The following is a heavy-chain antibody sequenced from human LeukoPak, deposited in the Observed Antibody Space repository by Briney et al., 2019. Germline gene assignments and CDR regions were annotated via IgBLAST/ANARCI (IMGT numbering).Heavy chain of an antibody. CDR1: GFTFSSYA. V-gene: IGHV3-23*01. Sequence: GGSLRLSCAASGFTFSSYAMSWVRQAPGKGLEWVSAISGGGIGIYYADSLKGRFTISRDDSKNTLYLQMNSLRAEDTAVYYCTRRRGSQQPIDYWGQGTLVTVSS. CDR2: ISGGGIGI. D-gene: IGHD1-14*01. CDR3: TRRRGSQQPIDY. J-gene: IGHJ4*02.